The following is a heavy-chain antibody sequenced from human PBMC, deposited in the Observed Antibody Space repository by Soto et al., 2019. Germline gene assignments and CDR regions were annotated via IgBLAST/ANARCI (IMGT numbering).Heavy chain of an antibody. CDR3: ARAESMVRGVITAYYGMDV. Sequence: GESLKISCKGSGYSFPSYWIGWVRQMPGKGLEWMGIIYPGDSDTRYSPYFQGQVTISADKSISTAYLQWSSLKASDTAMYYCARAESMVRGVITAYYGMDVWGQGTTVTVSS. CDR2: IYPGDSDT. D-gene: IGHD3-10*01. J-gene: IGHJ6*02. CDR1: GYSFPSYW. V-gene: IGHV5-51*01.